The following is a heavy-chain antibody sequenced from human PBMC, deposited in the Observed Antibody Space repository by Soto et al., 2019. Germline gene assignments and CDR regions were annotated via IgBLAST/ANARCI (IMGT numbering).Heavy chain of an antibody. CDR1: GYSFTSYA. V-gene: IGHV1-3*01. J-gene: IGHJ4*02. CDR2: INAGNGNT. CDR3: ARGLGLYYFDY. D-gene: IGHD1-26*01. Sequence: AASVKVSFKASGYSFTSYAMHWVRQAPGQRLEWMGWINAGNGNTKYSQKFQGRVTITRDTSASTAYMELSSLRSEDTAVYYCARGLGLYYFDYWGQGTLVTVSS.